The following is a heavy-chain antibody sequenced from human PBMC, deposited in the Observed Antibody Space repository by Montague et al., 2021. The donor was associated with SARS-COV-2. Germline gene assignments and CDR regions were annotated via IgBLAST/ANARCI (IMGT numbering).Heavy chain of an antibody. Sequence: SETLSLTCAVSGGSISSSNYYWVWIRQPPGQELDWVGSIYYSGSTYYNPSLKSRITIYVDTSKNQFSLKLISVTAADTSVYYCARHGYISAAYYYYGMDVWGQGKMVTVSS. J-gene: IGHJ6*02. CDR3: ARHGYISAAYYYYGMDV. CDR2: IYYSGST. D-gene: IGHD6-13*01. V-gene: IGHV4-39*01. CDR1: GGSISSSNYY.